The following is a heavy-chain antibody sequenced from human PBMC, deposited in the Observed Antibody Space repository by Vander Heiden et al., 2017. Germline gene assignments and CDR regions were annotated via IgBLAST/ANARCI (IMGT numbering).Heavy chain of an antibody. V-gene: IGHV3-30-3*01. CDR3: ASRRTSGSGYYYYGMDV. CDR2: ISYDGSNK. J-gene: IGHJ6*02. CDR1: GFTFGSYA. D-gene: IGHD1-26*01. Sequence: QVQLVEAGGGVVQPGRSLRLSCAASGFTFGSYAMHWVRQAPGKGLEWVAVISYDGSNKYYADSVKGRVTISRDNSKNTLYLQMNSLRAEDTAVYYCASRRTSGSGYYYYGMDVWGQGTTVTVSS.